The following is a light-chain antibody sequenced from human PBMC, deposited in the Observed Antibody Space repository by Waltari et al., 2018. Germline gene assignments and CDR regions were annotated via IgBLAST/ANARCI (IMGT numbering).Light chain of an antibody. V-gene: IGLV1-44*01. CDR1: SSNIGSNT. CDR3: AAWDDSLNGWV. CDR2: SHN. J-gene: IGLJ3*02. Sequence: QSVLTQPPSASGTPGQRVTISCSGSSSNIGSNTVNWYQQLPGPAPKLLIYSHNQRPSGVPDRFSGSKSGTSASLAISGLQSEDEADYYCAAWDDSLNGWVFGGGTKLTVL.